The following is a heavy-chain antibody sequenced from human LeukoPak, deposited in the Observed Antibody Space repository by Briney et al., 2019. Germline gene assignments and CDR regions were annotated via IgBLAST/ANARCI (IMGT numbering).Heavy chain of an antibody. Sequence: GGSLRLSCAASGFTVSSNYMSWVRQAPGKGLEWVSVIYSGGGTYSADSVKGRFTISRDNSKNTLYLQMNSLRAEDTAVYYCARYCSSTSCSTPFDYWGQGTLVTVSS. V-gene: IGHV3-53*01. J-gene: IGHJ4*02. D-gene: IGHD2-2*02. CDR2: IYSGGGT. CDR1: GFTVSSNY. CDR3: ARYCSSTSCSTPFDY.